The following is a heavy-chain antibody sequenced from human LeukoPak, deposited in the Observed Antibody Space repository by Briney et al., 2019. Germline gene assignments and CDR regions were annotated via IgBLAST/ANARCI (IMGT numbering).Heavy chain of an antibody. Sequence: GGSLRLSCAASGFTFSSYTMDWVRQAPGKGLEWVSSISSSSDYIFYADSVKGRFTISRDNAKNSLYLQMNSLRAEDTAVYYCARVIPYYYGMDVWGQGTTVTVSS. J-gene: IGHJ6*02. CDR2: ISSSSDYI. V-gene: IGHV3-21*01. CDR1: GFTFSSYT. CDR3: ARVIPYYYGMDV.